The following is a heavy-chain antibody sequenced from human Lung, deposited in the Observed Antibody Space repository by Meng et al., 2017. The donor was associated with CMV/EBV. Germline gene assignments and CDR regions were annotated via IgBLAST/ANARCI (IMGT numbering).Heavy chain of an antibody. CDR3: VKDMYWDQSYNGMDV. CDR1: GLTVNNNF. V-gene: IGHV3-66*02. Sequence: GGSXRLXCAASGLTVNNNFLTWVRHAPGKGLEWVSVMYSGGSTYYTDSVKGRFTLSRDKSKNTLYLQMNRLRVEDTGFYYCVKDMYWDQSYNGMDVWGQGTXVTVAS. D-gene: IGHD2-8*02. CDR2: MYSGGST. J-gene: IGHJ6*02.